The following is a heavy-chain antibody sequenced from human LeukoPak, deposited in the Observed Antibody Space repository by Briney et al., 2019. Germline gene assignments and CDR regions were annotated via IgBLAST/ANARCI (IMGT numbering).Heavy chain of an antibody. CDR3: ARNLYDDRGSMGIYTFDN. D-gene: IGHD3-22*01. CDR2: IYSSGST. J-gene: IGHJ4*02. Sequence: SETLSLTCTVSGGSLSSYFWSWIRLSPGKGLEWIGYIYSSGSTNYNPSLRSRVTISVDTSKNQFSLNLRSVTTADTAVYYCARNLYDDRGSMGIYTFDNWGQGTLVTVSS. CDR1: GGSLSSYF. V-gene: IGHV4-59*01.